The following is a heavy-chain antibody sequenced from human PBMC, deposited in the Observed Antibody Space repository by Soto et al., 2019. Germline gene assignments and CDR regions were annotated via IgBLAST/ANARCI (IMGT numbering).Heavy chain of an antibody. CDR2: IYYSGST. CDR1: GGSISSGGYY. V-gene: IGHV4-31*03. D-gene: IGHD3-22*01. J-gene: IGHJ4*02. Sequence: SETLSLTCTVSGGSISSGGYYWSWIRQLPGRGLEWIGHIYYSGSTCYNPSLKSRATISLDTSKNQFSLKLFSVTAADTAVYYCARDGYFDSRGYFTDYWGQGTLVTVS. CDR3: ARDGYFDSRGYFTDY.